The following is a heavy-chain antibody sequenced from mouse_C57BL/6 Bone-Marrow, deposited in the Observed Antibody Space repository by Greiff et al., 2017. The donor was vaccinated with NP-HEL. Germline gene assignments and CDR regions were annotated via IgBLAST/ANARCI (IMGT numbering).Heavy chain of an antibody. V-gene: IGHV1-75*01. CDR3: AREWFTNGYDY. D-gene: IGHD1-1*01. Sequence: QVQLQQSGPELVKPGASVKISCKASGYTFTDYYINWVKQRPGQGLEWIGWIFPGSGSTYYNEKFKGKATLTVDKSSSTAYMVLSSLTSEDSAVYFCAREWFTNGYDYWVRGTTLTVSS. CDR1: GYTFTDYY. J-gene: IGHJ2*01. CDR2: IFPGSGST.